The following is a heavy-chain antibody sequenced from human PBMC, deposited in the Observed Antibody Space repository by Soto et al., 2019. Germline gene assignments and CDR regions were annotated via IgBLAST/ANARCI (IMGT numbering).Heavy chain of an antibody. CDR2: IHYSGST. CDR3: AKYRRTDAEGYSFDY. D-gene: IGHD2-15*01. V-gene: IGHV4-59*01. Sequence: PSETQCHTCTVSGGSIRGSSGSWLRQTPGKVLEWIGYIHYSGSTNYNPSLKSRVTMSVDSAKNQFSLELNSVSAADTAVYFCAKYRRTDAEGYSFDYWGQGALVTVSS. J-gene: IGHJ4*02. CDR1: GGSIRGSS.